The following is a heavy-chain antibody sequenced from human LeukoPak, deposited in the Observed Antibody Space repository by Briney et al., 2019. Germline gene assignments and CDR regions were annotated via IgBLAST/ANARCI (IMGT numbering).Heavy chain of an antibody. CDR2: INHSGST. D-gene: IGHD3-22*01. CDR3: ARGDSVPYYYDSSGYYHPGGDY. CDR1: GGSFSGYY. Sequence: SETLSLTCAVYGGSFSGYYWSWIRQPPGKGLEWIGEINHSGSTNYNPSLKSRVTISVDTSKNQFSLKLSSVTAEDTAVYYCARGDSVPYYYDSSGYYHPGGDYWGQGTLVTVSS. V-gene: IGHV4-34*01. J-gene: IGHJ4*02.